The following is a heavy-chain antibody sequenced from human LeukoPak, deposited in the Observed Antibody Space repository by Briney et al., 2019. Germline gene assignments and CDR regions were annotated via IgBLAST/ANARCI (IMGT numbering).Heavy chain of an antibody. Sequence: GGSLSLSCAASGFTFSDYAMNWVRQAPGKGLEWVSSISSSSNYVYNAASVQGRFTISRDNTKNSLYLQMNSLRAEDTAVYYCTRDYYWGQGTLVTVSS. CDR3: TRDYY. CDR2: ISSSSNYV. V-gene: IGHV3-21*01. J-gene: IGHJ4*02. CDR1: GFTFSDYA.